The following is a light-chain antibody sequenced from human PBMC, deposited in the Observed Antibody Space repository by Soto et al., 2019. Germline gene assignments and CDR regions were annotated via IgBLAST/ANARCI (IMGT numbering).Light chain of an antibody. CDR1: SSDVGGYNY. Sequence: ALTQPASVSGSPGQSITISCTGTSSDVGGYNYVSWYQQHPGKAPKLMIYDVSNRPSGVSNRFSGSKSGNTASLTISGLQAEDEADYYCSSYTSSSTLNYVFGTGTKVTVL. CDR3: SSYTSSSTLNYV. V-gene: IGLV2-14*01. CDR2: DVS. J-gene: IGLJ1*01.